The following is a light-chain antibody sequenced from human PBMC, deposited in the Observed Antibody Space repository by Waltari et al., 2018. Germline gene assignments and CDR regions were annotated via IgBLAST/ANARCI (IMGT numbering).Light chain of an antibody. J-gene: IGLJ3*02. CDR3: ATWDDSLNAWM. CDR1: SPTTGIIP. CDR2: GNN. Sequence: QPVLPQPPSASGTPGQRVTIPCSGSSPTTGIIPVHWYQHLPGTAPKLLIYGNNQRPSGVPDRFSGSKSGTSASLAISGLQSEDEADYYCATWDDSLNAWMFGGGTKLTAL. V-gene: IGLV1-44*01.